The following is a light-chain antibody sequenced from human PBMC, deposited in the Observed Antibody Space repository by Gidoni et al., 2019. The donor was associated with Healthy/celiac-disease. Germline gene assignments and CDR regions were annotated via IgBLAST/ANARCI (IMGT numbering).Light chain of an antibody. J-gene: IGLJ2*01. Sequence: SYELTQPPSVSVSPGQTASITCSGDTLGDKYACWYQQKPGQSPVLVIYQDSKRPSGIPERFSGSNSGNTATLTISGTQAMEEADYYCQAWDSSPHVVFGGGTKLTVL. V-gene: IGLV3-1*01. CDR3: QAWDSSPHVV. CDR1: TLGDKY. CDR2: QDS.